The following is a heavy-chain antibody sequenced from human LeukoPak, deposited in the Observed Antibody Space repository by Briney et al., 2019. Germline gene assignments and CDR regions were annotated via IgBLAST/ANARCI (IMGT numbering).Heavy chain of an antibody. V-gene: IGHV4-34*01. CDR2: INHSGST. CDR1: GGSFSGYY. Sequence: SETLPLTCAVYGGSFSGYYWSWIRQPPGKGLEWIGEINHSGSTNYNPSLKSRVTISVDTSKSQFSLKLSSVTAADTAVYYCASIVGATSDYWGQGTLVTVSS. CDR3: ASIVGATSDY. D-gene: IGHD1-26*01. J-gene: IGHJ4*02.